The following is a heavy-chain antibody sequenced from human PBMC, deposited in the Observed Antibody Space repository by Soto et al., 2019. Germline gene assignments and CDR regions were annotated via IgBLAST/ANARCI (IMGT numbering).Heavy chain of an antibody. Sequence: HPGGSLRLSCAASGFTFSSYSMNWVRQAPGKGLEWVSYISSSSSTIYYADSVKGRFTISRDNAKNPLYLQMNSLRDEDTAVYYCARDQAPRTTIFGVVTPNYYYYGMDVWGQGTTVTVSS. D-gene: IGHD3-3*01. CDR2: ISSSSSTI. CDR3: ARDQAPRTTIFGVVTPNYYYYGMDV. V-gene: IGHV3-48*02. J-gene: IGHJ6*02. CDR1: GFTFSSYS.